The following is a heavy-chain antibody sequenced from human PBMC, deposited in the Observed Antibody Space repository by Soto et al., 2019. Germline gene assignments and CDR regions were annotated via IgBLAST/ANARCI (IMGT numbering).Heavy chain of an antibody. CDR1: GFTFSSYA. Sequence: QVQLVESGGGVVQPGRSLRLSCAASGFTFSSYAMHWVRQAPGKGLEWVAVISSDGSNKYYADSVKGRFTISRDNSKNTLYLQMNSLRAEDTAVYYCARDITVTKSWFDPWGQGTLVTVSS. D-gene: IGHD4-17*01. CDR2: ISSDGSNK. J-gene: IGHJ5*02. CDR3: ARDITVTKSWFDP. V-gene: IGHV3-30-3*01.